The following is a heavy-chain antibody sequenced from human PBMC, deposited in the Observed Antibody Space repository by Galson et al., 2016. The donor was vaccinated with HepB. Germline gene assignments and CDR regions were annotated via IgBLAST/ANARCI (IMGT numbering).Heavy chain of an antibody. V-gene: IGHV5-51*01. CDR1: GYSFTRYY. CDR3: ARRRDILTVYHSYYYVMDV. D-gene: IGHD3-9*01. J-gene: IGHJ6*02. Sequence: QSGAEVKKPGESLKISCKGSGYSFTRYYIAWVRQMPGKGLEWMGIIYPSDSDTRYSPSFQGQVTISADKSINTAYLQWSSLKASDTAMYYCARRRDILTVYHSYYYVMDVWGQGTTVTVSS. CDR2: IYPSDSDT.